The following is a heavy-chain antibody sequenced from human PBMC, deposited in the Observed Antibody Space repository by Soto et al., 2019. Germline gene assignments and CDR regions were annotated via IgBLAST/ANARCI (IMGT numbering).Heavy chain of an antibody. J-gene: IGHJ4*02. CDR1: GFTFSSYG. CDR3: AKGYDFWSGYYRHRVDY. V-gene: IGHV3-30*18. CDR2: ISYDGSNK. Sequence: QVQLVESGGGVVQPGRSLRLSCAASGFTFSSYGMHWVRQAPGKGLEWVAVISYDGSNKYYADSVKGRFTISRDNSKNTLYLQMNSLRAEDTAVYYCAKGYDFWSGYYRHRVDYWGQGTLVTVSS. D-gene: IGHD3-3*01.